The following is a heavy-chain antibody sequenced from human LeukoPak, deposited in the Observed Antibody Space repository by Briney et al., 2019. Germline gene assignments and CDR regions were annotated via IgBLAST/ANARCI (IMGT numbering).Heavy chain of an antibody. CDR3: ARTDYGGNSGVLDY. V-gene: IGHV4-61*08. J-gene: IGHJ4*02. Sequence: SETLSPTCSVSGGSVSSRGYHWSWVRQPPGRGLEWIGYIYYGGSTNYNPSLKSRVTISVDTSKNQVSLKLSSVTAADTAVYYNARTDYGGNSGVLDYWGQGTLVTVSS. CDR2: IYYGGST. CDR1: GGSVSSRGYH. D-gene: IGHD4-23*01.